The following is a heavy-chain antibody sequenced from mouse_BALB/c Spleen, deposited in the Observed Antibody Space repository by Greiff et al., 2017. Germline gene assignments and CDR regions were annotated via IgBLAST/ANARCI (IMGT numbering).Heavy chain of an antibody. V-gene: IGHV1-54*01. J-gene: IGHJ4*01. CDR3: ARSRLMDY. CDR2: INPGSGGT. CDR1: GYAFTNYL. Sequence: QVQLKESGAELVRPGTSVKVSCKASGYAFTNYLIEWVKQRPGQGLEWIGVINPGSGGTNYNEKFKGKATLTADKSSSTAYMQLSSLTSDDSAVYFCARSRLMDYWGQGTSVTVSS.